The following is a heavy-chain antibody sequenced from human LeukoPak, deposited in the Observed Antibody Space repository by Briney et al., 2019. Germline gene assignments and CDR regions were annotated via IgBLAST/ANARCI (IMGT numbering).Heavy chain of an antibody. Sequence: ASVKVSCKASGYTFTSYDINWVRQATGQGLECMGWMNPNSGNTGYAQKFQGRVTITRNTSISTAYMELSSLRSEDTAVYYCARGGDVVGATPNDYWRQGTLVTVSS. CDR3: ARGGDVVGATPNDY. J-gene: IGHJ4*02. CDR2: MNPNSGNT. CDR1: GYTFTSYD. D-gene: IGHD1-26*01. V-gene: IGHV1-8*03.